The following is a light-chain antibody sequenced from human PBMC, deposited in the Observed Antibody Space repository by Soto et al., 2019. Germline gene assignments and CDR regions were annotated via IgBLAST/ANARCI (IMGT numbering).Light chain of an antibody. CDR3: SSYTSASTLYG. CDR2: EVS. CDR1: SGDVGGSMY. Sequence: QSVLTEPSCVSVCPGQSISICCAGTSGDVGGSMYVAWYPQNPCKAPKLISYEVSSRHSGVSNRFSGSKSGNTASLTISGLQAEDEADYYCSSYTSASTLYGVGSATKVNV. V-gene: IGLV2-14*01. J-gene: IGLJ1*01.